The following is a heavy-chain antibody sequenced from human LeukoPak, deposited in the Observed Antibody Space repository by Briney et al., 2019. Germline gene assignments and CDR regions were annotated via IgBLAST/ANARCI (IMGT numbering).Heavy chain of an antibody. V-gene: IGHV3-23*01. Sequence: TGGSLRLSCTASEFSISHYAMSWVRQAPGKGLEWVSADTSSTTSTYYASSVRGRFTISRDNSMSTLYLQMNSLRADDTAVYYCSKAPLGACAGAVCYYLDVWGKGTTVIVSS. CDR3: SKAPLGACAGAVCYYLDV. D-gene: IGHD2-8*02. CDR1: EFSISHYA. CDR2: DTSSTTST. J-gene: IGHJ6*03.